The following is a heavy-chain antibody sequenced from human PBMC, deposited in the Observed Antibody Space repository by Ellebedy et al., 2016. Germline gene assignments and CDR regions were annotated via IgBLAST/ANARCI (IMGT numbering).Heavy chain of an antibody. D-gene: IGHD2-21*02. Sequence: GGSLRLXXAASGFTFSSYGMHWVRQAPGKGLEWVAVIWYDGSNKYYADSVKGRFTISRDNSKNTLYLQMNSLRTEDTAVYYCARVVTAIHGHFDYWGQGTLVTVSS. J-gene: IGHJ4*02. CDR2: IWYDGSNK. CDR3: ARVVTAIHGHFDY. V-gene: IGHV3-30*02. CDR1: GFTFSSYG.